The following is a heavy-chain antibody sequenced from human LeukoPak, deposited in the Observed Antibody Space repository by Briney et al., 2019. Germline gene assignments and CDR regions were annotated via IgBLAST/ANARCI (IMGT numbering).Heavy chain of an antibody. Sequence: ASETLSLTCAVYGVSFSGYYWSWIRQPPGKGLEWIGEINHSGSTNYNPSLKSRVTISVDTSKNQFSLKLSSVTAADTAVYYCARARSQAYYYDSSGYYYIHFDYWGQGTLVTVSS. D-gene: IGHD3-22*01. J-gene: IGHJ4*02. CDR3: ARARSQAYYYDSSGYYYIHFDY. V-gene: IGHV4-34*01. CDR1: GVSFSGYY. CDR2: INHSGST.